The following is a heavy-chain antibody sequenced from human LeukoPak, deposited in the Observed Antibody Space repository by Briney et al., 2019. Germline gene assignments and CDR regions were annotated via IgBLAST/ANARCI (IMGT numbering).Heavy chain of an antibody. CDR1: GFTFSNYY. CDR2: INTSGGPI. V-gene: IGHV3-11*01. Sequence: KAGGSLRLSCAAAGFTFSNYYMSWIRQAPGKGPEWLSYINTSGGPIHYADSVKGRFTISRDNAKNSLYLQMNSLRAEDTAVYYCARSSSSSVDYWGQGTLVTVSS. J-gene: IGHJ4*02. D-gene: IGHD6-13*01. CDR3: ARSSSSSVDY.